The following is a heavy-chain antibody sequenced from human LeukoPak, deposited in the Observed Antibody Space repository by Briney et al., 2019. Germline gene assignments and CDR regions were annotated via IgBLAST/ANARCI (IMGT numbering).Heavy chain of an antibody. CDR2: VKQDGSEK. Sequence: GGSLRLSCTASGFTFSTYWMTWVRQAPGKGLEWVANVKQDGSEKYYVDSVRGRFTISRDNGKNSLYLQMNSLRAEDTAVYYCARDPVYGGDSGADYWGQGTLVTVSS. CDR1: GFTFSTYW. J-gene: IGHJ4*02. CDR3: ARDPVYGGDSGADY. D-gene: IGHD4-23*01. V-gene: IGHV3-7*01.